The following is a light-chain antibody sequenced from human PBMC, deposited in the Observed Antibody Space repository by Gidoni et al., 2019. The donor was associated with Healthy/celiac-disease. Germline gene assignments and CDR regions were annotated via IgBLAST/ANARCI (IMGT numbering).Light chain of an antibody. Sequence: EIVLTQSPATLSLSPGERATLSCRASQSVSSYLAWYQQKPGQAPRLLIYDASNRATGIPARFSGSGSGTDFTLTLSSLAPEDFAVYYCQQRSNWPPWTFGPXTKVEIK. CDR2: DAS. J-gene: IGKJ1*01. CDR3: QQRSNWPPWT. V-gene: IGKV3-11*01. CDR1: QSVSSY.